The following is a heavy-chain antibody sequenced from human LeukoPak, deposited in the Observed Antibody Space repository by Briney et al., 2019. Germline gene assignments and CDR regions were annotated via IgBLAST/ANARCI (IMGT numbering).Heavy chain of an antibody. Sequence: GGSLRLSCAASGFTFSSYSMNWVRQAPGKGLEWVSYISSSSSTIYYADSVKGRFTISRDNAKNSLYLQMNSLRAEDTAVYYCARGEPPFYYYGPTFDYWGQGTLVTVSS. CDR3: ARGEPPFYYYGPTFDY. V-gene: IGHV3-48*04. J-gene: IGHJ4*02. CDR2: ISSSSSTI. CDR1: GFTFSSYS. D-gene: IGHD3-10*01.